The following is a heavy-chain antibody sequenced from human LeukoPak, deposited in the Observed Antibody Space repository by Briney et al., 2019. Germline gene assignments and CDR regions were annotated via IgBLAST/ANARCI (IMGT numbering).Heavy chain of an antibody. CDR1: GGTFSSYA. Sequence: ASVKVSFKASGGTFSSYAISWVRQAPGQGLEWMGRIIPIFGTANYAQKFQGRVTITTDESTSTAYMELSSLRSEDTAVYYCAREAGLYDYVWGSYRPYYFDYWGQGTLVTVSS. CDR2: IIPIFGTA. V-gene: IGHV1-69*05. D-gene: IGHD3-16*02. J-gene: IGHJ4*02. CDR3: AREAGLYDYVWGSYRPYYFDY.